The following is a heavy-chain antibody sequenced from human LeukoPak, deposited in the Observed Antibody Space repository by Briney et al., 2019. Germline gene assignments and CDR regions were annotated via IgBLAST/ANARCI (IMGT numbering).Heavy chain of an antibody. J-gene: IGHJ4*02. V-gene: IGHV4-59*08. D-gene: IGHD3-10*02. CDR3: ARHYVSKNYFEF. CDR2: ILDTGNT. CDR1: GGSMSGFY. Sequence: SETLSLTCAVSGGSMSGFYWSWIRQTPGTGLEWMGYILDTGNTRNNPSLGSRIAISVDTSRNQFSLNLNSLTATDTAVYFCARHYVSKNYFEFWGQGILVSVSS.